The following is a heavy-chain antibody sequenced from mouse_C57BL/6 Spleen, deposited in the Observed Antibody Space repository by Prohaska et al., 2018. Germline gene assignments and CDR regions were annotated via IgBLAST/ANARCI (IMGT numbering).Heavy chain of an antibody. CDR3: ARAQAKNFDY. J-gene: IGHJ2*01. Sequence: GAELVRPGTSVKLSCKASGYTFTSYWMHWVKQRPGQGLEWIGVIDPSDSYTNYNQKFKGKATMTVDTSSSTAYMQLSSLTSEDSAVYYCARAQAKNFDYWGQGTTLTVSS. D-gene: IGHD3-2*02. V-gene: IGHV1-59*01. CDR2: IDPSDSYT. CDR1: GYTFTSYW.